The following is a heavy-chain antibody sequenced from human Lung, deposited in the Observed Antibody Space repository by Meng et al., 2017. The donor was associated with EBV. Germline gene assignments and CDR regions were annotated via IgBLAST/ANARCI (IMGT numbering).Heavy chain of an antibody. CDR3: TRDPGFCGGDCYRDF. CDR1: GSSFSSYR. Sequence: GELVWFGGVRGKPAGALRRSCKASGSSFSSYRMNWVRQAPGKGLEWVSLISSTSIYTYYADSVKGRFTVSRDNANNSLYLQMDSLRAEDTAVYYCTRDPGFCGGDCYRDFWGQGTLVTVSS. J-gene: IGHJ4*02. D-gene: IGHD2-21*01. V-gene: IGHV3-21*02. CDR2: ISSTSIYT.